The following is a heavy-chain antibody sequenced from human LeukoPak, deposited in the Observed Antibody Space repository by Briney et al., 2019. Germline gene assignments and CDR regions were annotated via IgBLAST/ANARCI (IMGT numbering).Heavy chain of an antibody. J-gene: IGHJ4*02. D-gene: IGHD3-10*01. CDR3: ARADYYGSEIPW. Sequence: ASVKVSCKASGYTFTSYGISWVRQAPGQGLEWMGWISAYNGNTNYTQKLQGRVTRTTDTSTSTAYMELRSLRSDDTAVYYCARADYYGSEIPWWGQGTLVTVSS. CDR2: ISAYNGNT. V-gene: IGHV1-18*01. CDR1: GYTFTSYG.